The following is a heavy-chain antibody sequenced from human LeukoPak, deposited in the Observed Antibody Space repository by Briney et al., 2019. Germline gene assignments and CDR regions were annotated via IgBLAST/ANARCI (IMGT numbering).Heavy chain of an antibody. D-gene: IGHD3-22*01. CDR3: AKDYYDIVGRFDY. V-gene: IGHV3-33*06. CDR2: IWYDGSNK. Sequence: PGGSLRLSCAESGFTFSSYGMHWVRQAPGKGLEWVAVIWYDGSNKYYADSVKGRFTISRDNSKNTLYLQMNSLRAEDTAVYYCAKDYYDIVGRFDYWGQGTLVTVSS. CDR1: GFTFSSYG. J-gene: IGHJ4*02.